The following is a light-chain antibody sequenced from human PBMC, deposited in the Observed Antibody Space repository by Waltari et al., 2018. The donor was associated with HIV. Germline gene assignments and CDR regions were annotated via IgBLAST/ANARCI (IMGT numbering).Light chain of an antibody. Sequence: DIEMTQSPSSLSASVGDTVPLHCRASQDITSPLVWYQQQAGKAPNLLLYAASRLESGVPSRFIGSGSGTDYALTINSLQSEDFATYDCQQYDRTPWTFGQGTKVEIK. V-gene: IGKV1-NL1*01. CDR2: AAS. CDR3: QQYDRTPWT. CDR1: QDITSP. J-gene: IGKJ1*01.